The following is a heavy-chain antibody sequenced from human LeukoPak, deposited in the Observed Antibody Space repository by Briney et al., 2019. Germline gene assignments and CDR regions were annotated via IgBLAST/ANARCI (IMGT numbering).Heavy chain of an antibody. CDR3: ARKYYDFWSGAGNWFDP. V-gene: IGHV1-2*02. J-gene: IGHJ5*02. D-gene: IGHD3-3*01. CDR1: RYMFTNYY. Sequence: ASVKVSCKASRYMFTNYYTHWVRQAPGQGLEWMGWINPNSGDKHYAQKFQGRVTMTRDTSISTAYMELSRLRYDDTAVYHCARKYYDFWSGAGNWFDPWGQGTLVSVSS. CDR2: INPNSGDK.